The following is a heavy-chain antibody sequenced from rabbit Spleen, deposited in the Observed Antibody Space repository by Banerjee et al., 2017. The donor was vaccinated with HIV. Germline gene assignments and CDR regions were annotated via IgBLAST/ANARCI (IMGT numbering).Heavy chain of an antibody. Sequence: QQQLEESGGGLVKPGGTLTLTCTVSGFSFSSRYYMCWVRQAPGKGLEWIACIDTGFGGTTYYASWAKGRFTISKTSSTTVTLQMTSLAAADTATYFCATYVDYDGDFNLWGQGTLVTVS. V-gene: IGHV1S45*01. CDR1: GFSFSSRYY. CDR3: ATYVDYDGDFNL. J-gene: IGHJ4*01. D-gene: IGHD2-1*01. CDR2: IDTGFGGTT.